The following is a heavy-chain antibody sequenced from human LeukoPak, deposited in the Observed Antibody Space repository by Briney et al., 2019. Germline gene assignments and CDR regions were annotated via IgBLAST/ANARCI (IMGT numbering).Heavy chain of an antibody. CDR2: IYYSGST. CDR3: ARSGSGSHNFDY. D-gene: IGHD1-26*01. J-gene: IGHJ4*02. V-gene: IGHV4-59*01. CDR1: GGSISSYY. Sequence: SETLSLTCTVPGGSISSYYWSWIRQPPGKGLEWIGYIYYSGSTNYNPSLKSRVTISVDTSKNQFSLKLSSVTAADTAVYYCARSGSGSHNFDYWGQGTLVTVSS.